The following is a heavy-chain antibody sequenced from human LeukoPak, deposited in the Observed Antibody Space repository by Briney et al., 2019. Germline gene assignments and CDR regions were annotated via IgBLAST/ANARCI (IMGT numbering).Heavy chain of an antibody. Sequence: PSETLSLTCTVSGGSLISYYWSWIRQPPGQGLEWIAYIHSSGYTNYNPSLRSRVTISVDESKNHFSLTVTSVTAADTAVYYCAQRQGPNSRSYDYFDPWGQGTLVTVSS. D-gene: IGHD1-26*01. CDR3: AQRQGPNSRSYDYFDP. V-gene: IGHV4-4*09. J-gene: IGHJ5*02. CDR2: IHSSGYT. CDR1: GGSLISYY.